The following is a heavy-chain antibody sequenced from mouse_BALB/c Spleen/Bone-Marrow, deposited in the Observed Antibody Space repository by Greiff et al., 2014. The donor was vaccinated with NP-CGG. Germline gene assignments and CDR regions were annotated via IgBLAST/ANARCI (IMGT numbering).Heavy chain of an antibody. D-gene: IGHD2-14*01. Sequence: QGPLKGAGGKMGRAGVSVKIFCKGFGYTFTDHAIHWGEGGHAKRLEWVGVISGYYGDAIYNQKFKGKATMTVDKSSSTAYMELARLTSEDSAIYYCARSGKVRNAMDYWGQGTSVTVSS. J-gene: IGHJ4*01. CDR1: GYTFTDHA. CDR2: ISGYYGDA. CDR3: ARSGKVRNAMDY. V-gene: IGHV1S137*01.